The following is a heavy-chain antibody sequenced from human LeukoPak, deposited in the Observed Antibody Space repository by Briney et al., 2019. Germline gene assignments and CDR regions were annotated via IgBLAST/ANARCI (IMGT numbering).Heavy chain of an antibody. J-gene: IGHJ4*02. CDR2: IIPIFGTA. Sequence: SVKVSCRASGGTFSSYAISWVRQAPGQGLEWMGRIIPIFGTANYAQKFQGRVTITTDESTSTAYVELSSLGSEDTAVYYCAREGMVAQNYFDYWGQGTLVTVSS. V-gene: IGHV1-69*05. CDR1: GGTFSSYA. CDR3: AREGMVAQNYFDY. D-gene: IGHD1-26*01.